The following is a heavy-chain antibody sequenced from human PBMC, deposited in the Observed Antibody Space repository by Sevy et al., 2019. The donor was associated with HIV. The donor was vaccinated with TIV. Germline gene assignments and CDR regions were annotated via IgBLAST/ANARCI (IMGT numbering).Heavy chain of an antibody. CDR2: ISSSGSHI. V-gene: IGHV3-48*03. CDR1: GFTFSSYE. D-gene: IGHD3-22*01. CDR3: ARDLPGDSRMDV. Sequence: GGSLRLSCAASGFTFSSYEMNWVRQAPGKGLEWVSYISSSGSHIYYADSVKGRFTISRDNAKNSLYLQMNSLRAEDTGVYYCARDLPGDSRMDVWGQGTTVTVSS. J-gene: IGHJ6*02.